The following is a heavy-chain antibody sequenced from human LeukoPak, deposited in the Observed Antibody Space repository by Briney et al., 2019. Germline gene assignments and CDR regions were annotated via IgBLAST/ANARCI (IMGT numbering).Heavy chain of an antibody. V-gene: IGHV4-61*02. J-gene: IGHJ3*02. D-gene: IGHD3-16*01. Sequence: SQTLSLTCTVSGGSISSGSYYWRWIRQPAGKGLEWIGRIYTSGSTNYNPSLKSRVTISVDTSKNQFSLKLSSVTAADTAVCYCARDRRLWGSTQIDIWGQGTMVTVSS. CDR2: IYTSGST. CDR3: ARDRRLWGSTQIDI. CDR1: GGSISSGSYY.